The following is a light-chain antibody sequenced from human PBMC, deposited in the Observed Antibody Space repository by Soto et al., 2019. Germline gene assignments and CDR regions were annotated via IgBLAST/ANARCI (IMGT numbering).Light chain of an antibody. J-gene: IGKJ4*01. CDR2: GAS. CDR3: QQYNNFPFT. V-gene: IGKV1D-13*01. Sequence: AIQLTQSPSSLSASVGDRVTITCRASQDISSSLAWYQQKAGKAPKLLIYGASILQSGVPSGFSGSGFGTEFTLTISSLQPDDFVTYYCQQYNNFPFTFGGGTKVEIK. CDR1: QDISSS.